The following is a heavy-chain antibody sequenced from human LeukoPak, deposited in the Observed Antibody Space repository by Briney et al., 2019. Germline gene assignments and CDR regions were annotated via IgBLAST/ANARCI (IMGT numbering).Heavy chain of an antibody. CDR3: ARDPPYSSLYYYYGMDV. Sequence: ASVKVSCKASGGTFSSYAISWVRQAPGQGLEWMGRIIPILGIANYAQKFQGRVPITADKSTSTAYMELSSLRSEDTAVYYCARDPPYSSLYYYYGMDVWGQGTTVTVSS. CDR1: GGTFSSYA. V-gene: IGHV1-69*04. D-gene: IGHD2-21*01. CDR2: IIPILGIA. J-gene: IGHJ6*02.